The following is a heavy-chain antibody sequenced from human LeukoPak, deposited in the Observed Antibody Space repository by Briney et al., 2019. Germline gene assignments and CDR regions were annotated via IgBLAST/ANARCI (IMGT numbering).Heavy chain of an antibody. CDR2: IYYSGST. V-gene: IGHV4-59*01. CDR1: GGSISSYY. CDR3: ARERRYCSSTSCPNWFDP. D-gene: IGHD2-2*01. J-gene: IGHJ5*02. Sequence: PSETLSLTCTVSGGSISSYYWSWIRQPPGKGLEWIAYIYYSGSTNYNPSLKSRITISVDTSKNQFSLKLSSVTAADTAVYYCARERRYCSSTSCPNWFDPWGQGTLVTVSS.